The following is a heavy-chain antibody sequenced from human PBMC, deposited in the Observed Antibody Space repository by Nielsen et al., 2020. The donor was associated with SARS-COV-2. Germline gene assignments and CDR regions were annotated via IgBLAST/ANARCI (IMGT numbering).Heavy chain of an antibody. CDR2: ISSSSSYI. V-gene: IGHV3-21*03. CDR3: TRRFLEWFGAIDP. J-gene: IGHJ5*02. Sequence: GESLKISCAASGSTFSSYSMNWVRQAPGKGLEWVSSISSSSSYIYYADSVKGRFTISRDNAKNSLYLQMNSLRAEDTAVYYCTRRFLEWFGAIDPWGQGTLVTVSS. CDR1: GSTFSSYS. D-gene: IGHD3-3*01.